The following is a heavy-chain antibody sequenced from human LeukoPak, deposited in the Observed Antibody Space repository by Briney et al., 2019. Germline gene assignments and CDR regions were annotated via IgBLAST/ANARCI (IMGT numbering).Heavy chain of an antibody. J-gene: IGHJ4*02. D-gene: IGHD2-2*01. V-gene: IGHV4-59*01. CDR1: GGSISSYY. CDR2: IYYSGST. CDR3: ARGEGCSSTSCYFDY. Sequence: SETLSLTCTVSGGSISSYYWSWIRQPPVKGLEWIGYIYYSGSTNYNPSLKSRVTISVDTSKNQFSLKLSSVTAADTAVYYCARGEGCSSTSCYFDYWGQGTLVTVSS.